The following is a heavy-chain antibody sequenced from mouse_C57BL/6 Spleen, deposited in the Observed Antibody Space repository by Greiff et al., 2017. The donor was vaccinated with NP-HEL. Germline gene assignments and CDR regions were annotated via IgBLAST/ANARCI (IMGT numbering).Heavy chain of an antibody. Sequence: VQLQQSGPELVKPGASVKISCKASGYSFTGYYMNWVKQSPEKSLEWIGEINPSTGGTTYNQKFKAKATLTVDKSSSTAYMQLKSLTSEDSAVYYCARRVDYFDYWGQGTTLTVSS. V-gene: IGHV1-42*01. J-gene: IGHJ2*01. CDR3: ARRVDYFDY. CDR1: GYSFTGYY. CDR2: INPSTGGT.